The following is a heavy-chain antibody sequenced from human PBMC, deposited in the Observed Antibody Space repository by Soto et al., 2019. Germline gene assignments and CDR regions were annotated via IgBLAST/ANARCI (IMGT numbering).Heavy chain of an antibody. CDR3: ARMSSSHWFDP. V-gene: IGHV1-69*02. CDR2: IIPILGIA. D-gene: IGHD6-6*01. Sequence: PVKVSCQASGGTFSSYTISWVRQAPGQGLEWMGRIIPILGIANYAQKFQGRVTITADKSTSTAYMELSSLRSEDTAVYYCARMSSSHWFDPWGQGTLVTVSS. CDR1: GGTFSSYT. J-gene: IGHJ5*02.